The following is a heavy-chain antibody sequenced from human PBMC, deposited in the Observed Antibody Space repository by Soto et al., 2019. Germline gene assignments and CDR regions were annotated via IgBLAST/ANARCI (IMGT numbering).Heavy chain of an antibody. CDR2: IKEDGSER. V-gene: IGHV3-7*01. Sequence: EVQLVESGGGLVQPGGSLRLSCAASGFTFGNHWMSWGRQAPGKGLEGVASIKEDGSERYYADSLRGRFTISRDNAKNTLYLEMNSLGAEDTAVYYCARRSGWGWFDFWGQGALVTVSP. D-gene: IGHD1-26*01. CDR3: ARRSGWGWFDF. CDR1: GFTFGNHW. J-gene: IGHJ5*01.